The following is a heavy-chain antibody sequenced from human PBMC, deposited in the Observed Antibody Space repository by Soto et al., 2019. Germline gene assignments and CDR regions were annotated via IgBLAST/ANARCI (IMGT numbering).Heavy chain of an antibody. CDR3: AKELRNGYNRAYFEH. D-gene: IGHD1-20*01. V-gene: IGHV3-23*01. Sequence: EVQLLESGGGLVQPGGSQRLSCAASGFTFSYYAMSWVRQAPGKGLEWVSAISGSGGSTYYADSVKGRFTISRDNSKNTLYLQVNSLRAEGADIYFCAKELRNGYNRAYFEHLGQGTLVTVSS. CDR2: ISGSGGST. J-gene: IGHJ4*02. CDR1: GFTFSYYA.